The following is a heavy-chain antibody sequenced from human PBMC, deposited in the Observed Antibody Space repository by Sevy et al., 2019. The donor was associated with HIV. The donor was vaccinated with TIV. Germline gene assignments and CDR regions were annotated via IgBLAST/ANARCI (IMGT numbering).Heavy chain of an antibody. V-gene: IGHV3-23*01. CDR3: AQGYGSGSPPDY. CDR1: GFTFNSYA. D-gene: IGHD3-10*01. CDR2: ISGSGGST. J-gene: IGHJ4*02. Sequence: GGSLRLSCAASGFTFNSYAMSWVRQAPGKGLEWVSSISGSGGSTYYADSVKGRFTISRDNSKKTVDLEMNSLRGEDTAGYYCAQGYGSGSPPDYWGQGILVTVSS.